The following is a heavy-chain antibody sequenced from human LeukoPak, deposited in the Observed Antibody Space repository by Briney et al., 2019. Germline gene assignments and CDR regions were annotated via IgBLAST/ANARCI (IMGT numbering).Heavy chain of an antibody. V-gene: IGHV3-9*03. CDR3: AKGQGGELENYFDY. Sequence: PGRSLRLSCAASGSIFDDYAMHWVRQAPGKGLEWVSGISWNSGSIGYADSVKGRFTISRDNAKNSLYLQMNSLRAEDMALYYCAKGQGGELENYFDYWGQGTLVTVSS. CDR2: ISWNSGSI. D-gene: IGHD1-1*01. J-gene: IGHJ4*02. CDR1: GSIFDDYA.